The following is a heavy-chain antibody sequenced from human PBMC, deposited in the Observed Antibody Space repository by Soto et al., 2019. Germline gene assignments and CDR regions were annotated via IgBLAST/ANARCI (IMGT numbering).Heavy chain of an antibody. CDR3: ARDLVPYNWNYAYYFDY. CDR2: ISSSSSYI. CDR1: GFTFSSYS. V-gene: IGHV3-21*01. Sequence: PGGSLRLSCAASGFTFSSYSMNWVRQAPGKGLEWVSSISSSSSYIYYADSVKGRFTISRDNAKNSLYLQMNSLRAEDTAVYYCARDLVPYNWNYAYYFDYWGQGTLVTVSS. D-gene: IGHD1-7*01. J-gene: IGHJ4*02.